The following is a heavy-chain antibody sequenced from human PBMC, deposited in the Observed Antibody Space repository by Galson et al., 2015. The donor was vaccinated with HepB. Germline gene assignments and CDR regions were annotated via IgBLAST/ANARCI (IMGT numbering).Heavy chain of an antibody. Sequence: SLRLSCAASGFTFSAYGMHWVRQVPGKGLEWVAVISHDGSKTYYGDSVRGRFTISRDNSKNTLYLQMDSLRPDDTAVYYCVKGGSSGYSDWFDPWGQGTLVTVSS. CDR3: VKGGSSGYSDWFDP. D-gene: IGHD3-3*01. CDR1: GFTFSAYG. V-gene: IGHV3-30*18. J-gene: IGHJ5*02. CDR2: ISHDGSKT.